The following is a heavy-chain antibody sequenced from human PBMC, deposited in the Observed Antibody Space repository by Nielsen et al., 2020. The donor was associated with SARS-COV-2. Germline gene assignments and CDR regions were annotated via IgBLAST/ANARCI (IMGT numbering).Heavy chain of an antibody. J-gene: IGHJ4*02. D-gene: IGHD6-19*01. CDR3: ARITPSSGWDY. Sequence: ASVKVSCKTSGYTFTSFAIHWVRQAPGQSLEWMGWINAGNGNTKYSQKFQGRVTMTRDTSANTAYMELSSLSPEDTAVYYCARITPSSGWDYWGQGTLVTVSS. V-gene: IGHV1-3*01. CDR2: INAGNGNT. CDR1: GYTFTSFA.